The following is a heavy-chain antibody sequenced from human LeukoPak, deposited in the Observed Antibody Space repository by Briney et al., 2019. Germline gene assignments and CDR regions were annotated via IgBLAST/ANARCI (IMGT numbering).Heavy chain of an antibody. CDR1: GGSISSSSYY. D-gene: IGHD5-18*01. J-gene: IGHJ4*02. Sequence: SETLSLTCSVSGGSISSSSYYWGWIRQPPGMGLEWIGSIYYSGSTYYNPSLRSRVTISVDTSKNQFSLKLSSVTAADTAVYYCAGDSAIVTLFDYWGQGTLVTVSS. CDR2: IYYSGST. CDR3: AGDSAIVTLFDY. V-gene: IGHV4-39*07.